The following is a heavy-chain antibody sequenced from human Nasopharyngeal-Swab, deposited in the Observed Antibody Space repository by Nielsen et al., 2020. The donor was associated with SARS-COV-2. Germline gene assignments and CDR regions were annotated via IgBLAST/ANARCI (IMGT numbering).Heavy chain of an antibody. V-gene: IGHV3-73*01. CDR2: IRSKANSYAT. J-gene: IGHJ4*02. CDR3: TSRYSYGL. CDR1: GVTFSGSA. D-gene: IGHD5-18*01. Sequence: GASVKISYAASGVTFSGSAMHWVRQASGKGLEWVGRIRSKANSYATAYAASVKGRFTISRDDSKNTAYLQMNSLKTEDTAVYYCTSRYSYGLWGQGTLVTVSS.